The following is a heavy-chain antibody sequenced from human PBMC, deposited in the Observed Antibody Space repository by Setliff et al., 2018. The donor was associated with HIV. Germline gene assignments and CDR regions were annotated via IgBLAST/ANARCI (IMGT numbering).Heavy chain of an antibody. CDR2: IIPLFGDP. J-gene: IGHJ3*01. CDR3: ASSFRGGFDV. Sequence: SVKVSCKPSGDTVRNFSVNWVRQAPGQGLEWMGGIIPLFGDPTYAQKFQGRLTTIADESTSTGYVELSSLRSEDTAVYYCASSFRGGFDVWGQGTMVTVSS. V-gene: IGHV1-69*13. CDR1: GDTVRNFS. D-gene: IGHD2-15*01.